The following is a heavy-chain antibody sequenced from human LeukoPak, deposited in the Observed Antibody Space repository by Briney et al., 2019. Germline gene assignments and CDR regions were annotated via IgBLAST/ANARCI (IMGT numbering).Heavy chain of an antibody. V-gene: IGHV4-61*01. CDR1: GGSVSSGSYY. CDR3: ARDLSFDY. CDR2: IYYSGST. J-gene: IGHJ4*02. Sequence: PSVTLSLTCTVSGGSVSSGSYYWSWIRQPPGKGLEWIGYIYYSGSTNYNPSLKSRVTISLDTSKNQFSLKLTSVTTADTAVYYCARDLSFDYWGQGTLVTVS.